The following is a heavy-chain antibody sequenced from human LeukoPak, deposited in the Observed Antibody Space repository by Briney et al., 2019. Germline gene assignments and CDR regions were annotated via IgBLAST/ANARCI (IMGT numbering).Heavy chain of an antibody. CDR3: ARQYSSSENGFDP. Sequence: PSETLSLTCTVSGGSISSSSYYWGWIRQPPGKGLEWIGYIYYSGSTYYNPSLKSRVTISVDTSKNQFSLKLSSVTAADTAVYYCARQYSSSENGFDPWGQGTLVTVSS. V-gene: IGHV4-30-4*08. J-gene: IGHJ5*02. D-gene: IGHD6-13*01. CDR2: IYYSGST. CDR1: GGSISSSSYY.